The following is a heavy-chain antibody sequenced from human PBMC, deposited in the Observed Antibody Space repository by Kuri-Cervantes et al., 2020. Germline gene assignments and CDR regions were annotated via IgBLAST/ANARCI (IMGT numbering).Heavy chain of an antibody. V-gene: IGHV3-48*04. Sequence: ETLSLTCAASEFTFSSYSMNWVRQAPGKGLEWVSYISSSGSTIYYADSVKGRFTISRDNAKNSLYLQMNSLRAEDTAVYYCARDARFIGNPDEYWGQGTLVTVSS. J-gene: IGHJ4*02. CDR3: ARDARFIGNPDEY. D-gene: IGHD1-14*01. CDR2: ISSSGSTI. CDR1: EFTFSSYS.